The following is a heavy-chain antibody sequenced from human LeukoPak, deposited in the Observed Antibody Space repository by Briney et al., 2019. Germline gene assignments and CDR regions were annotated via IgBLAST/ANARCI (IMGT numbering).Heavy chain of an antibody. Sequence: PSETLSLTCTVSGGSISSYYWSWIRQPAGKGLEWIGRIYTSGSTNYNPSLKSRVTMSVDTSKNQFSLKLSSVTAADTAVYYCARSNTFLGYSSGWFDYWGQGTLVTVSS. CDR2: IYTSGST. CDR3: ARSNTFLGYSSGWFDY. J-gene: IGHJ4*02. V-gene: IGHV4-4*07. CDR1: GGSISSYY. D-gene: IGHD6-19*01.